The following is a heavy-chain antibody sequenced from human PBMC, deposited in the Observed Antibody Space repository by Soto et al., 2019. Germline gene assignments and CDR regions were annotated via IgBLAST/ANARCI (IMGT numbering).Heavy chain of an antibody. CDR2: TSSSSSTI. V-gene: IGHV3-48*02. D-gene: IGHD3-10*01. CDR1: GFTFSSYS. J-gene: IGHJ6*02. Sequence: PGGSLRLSCAASGFTFSSYSMNWVRQAPGKGLEWVSYTSSSSSTIYYADSVKGRFTISRDNAKNSLYLQMNSLRDEDTAVYYCHLFGEILYYYYGMDVWGQGTTVTVSS. CDR3: HLFGEILYYYYGMDV.